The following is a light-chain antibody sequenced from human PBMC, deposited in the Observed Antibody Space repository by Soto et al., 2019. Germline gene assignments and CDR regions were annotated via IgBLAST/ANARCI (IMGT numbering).Light chain of an antibody. CDR1: SSDIGDYNY. CDR2: GVS. Sequence: QSALTQPASVSGSPGQSITISCTGTSSDIGDYNYVSWYQQHPGKAPKLIIYGVSNRPSGISNRFSGSKSGNTASLTISGIQAEEEADYYCSSYTSTNPLVFGGGTKVTVL. J-gene: IGLJ2*01. V-gene: IGLV2-14*01. CDR3: SSYTSTNPLV.